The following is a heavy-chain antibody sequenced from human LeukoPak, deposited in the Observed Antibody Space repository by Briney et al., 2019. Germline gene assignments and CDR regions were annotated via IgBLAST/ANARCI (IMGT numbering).Heavy chain of an antibody. D-gene: IGHD3-9*01. CDR3: AILFDRLYYFDY. CDR2: INPNSGGT. CDR1: GYTFTGYY. Sequence: ASVKVSCKASGYTFTGYYMHWVRQAPGQGLEWVGWINPNSGGTNYAQKFQGRVTMTRDTSISSAYMELSRLRSDDTAVYYCAILFDRLYYFDYWGQGTLVTVSS. J-gene: IGHJ4*02. V-gene: IGHV1-2*02.